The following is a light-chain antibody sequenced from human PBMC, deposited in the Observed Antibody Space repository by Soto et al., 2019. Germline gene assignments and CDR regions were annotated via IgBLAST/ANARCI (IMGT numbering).Light chain of an antibody. CDR1: QDISTY. CDR3: QQTYKNSWT. J-gene: IGKJ3*01. Sequence: IQLTQSPSSLSASVGDRVTITCRASQDISTYLAWYQQKPGKAPKLLIYTASNLQSGVPSRFIGSGYATDFSLTISSLQPEDFATYYCQQTYKNSWTFGPGTKVDIK. CDR2: TAS. V-gene: IGKV1-39*01.